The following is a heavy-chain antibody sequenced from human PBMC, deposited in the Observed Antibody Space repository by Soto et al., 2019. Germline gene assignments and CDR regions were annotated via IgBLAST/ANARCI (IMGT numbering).Heavy chain of an antibody. V-gene: IGHV1-18*01. CDR1: GYTFKNYG. D-gene: IGHD1-1*01. Sequence: QVQLVQSGAELKKPGASVKVSCKASGYTFKNYGISWVRQAPGQGLEWMGWISAYNGNTDYAQRFQGRVTMTTDTSTSTAYMELRSLISDDTAVYYCARDRSTHYYWGQGTLVTVSS. J-gene: IGHJ4*02. CDR3: ARDRSTHYY. CDR2: ISAYNGNT.